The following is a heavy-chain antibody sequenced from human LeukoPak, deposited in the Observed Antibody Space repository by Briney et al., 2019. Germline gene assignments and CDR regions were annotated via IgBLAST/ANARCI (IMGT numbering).Heavy chain of an antibody. J-gene: IGHJ6*02. V-gene: IGHV3-11*01. Sequence: PGGSLRLSCAASGFTFSDYNMNWVRQAPGKGLEWASYITDSGNTIHYADSVKGRFTISRDNAKNSLYLQMNSLRAEDTAVYYCARSIGLTGGGVDVWGQGTTVTVSS. CDR2: ITDSGNTI. CDR1: GFTFSDYN. D-gene: IGHD3-9*01. CDR3: ARSIGLTGGGVDV.